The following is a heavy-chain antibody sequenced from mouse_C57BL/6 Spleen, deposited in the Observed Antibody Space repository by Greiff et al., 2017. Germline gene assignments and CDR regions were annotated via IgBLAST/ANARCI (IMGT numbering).Heavy chain of an antibody. CDR3: ARDYYGSSVDY. CDR2: ISSGGSYT. Sequence: EVHLVESGGDLVKPGGSLKLSCAASGFTFSSYGMSWVRQTPDKRLEWVATISSGGSYTYYPDSVKGRFTISRDNAKNTLYLQMSSLKSEDTAMYNCARDYYGSSVDYWGQGTTLTVSS. V-gene: IGHV5-6*01. D-gene: IGHD1-1*01. CDR1: GFTFSSYG. J-gene: IGHJ2*01.